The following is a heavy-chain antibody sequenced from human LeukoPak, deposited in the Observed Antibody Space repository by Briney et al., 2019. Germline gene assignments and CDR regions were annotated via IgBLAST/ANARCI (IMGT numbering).Heavy chain of an antibody. J-gene: IGHJ4*02. Sequence: GRSLRLSCAASGFTFSSYGMHWIRQAPGKGLEWVAVIWYDGSNKYYVDSVEGRFTISRDNSKNTLYLQMNSLRAEDTAVYYCTRDSGGSYSIDYWGQGTLVTVSS. CDR2: IWYDGSNK. D-gene: IGHD1-26*01. CDR3: TRDSGGSYSIDY. CDR1: GFTFSSYG. V-gene: IGHV3-33*01.